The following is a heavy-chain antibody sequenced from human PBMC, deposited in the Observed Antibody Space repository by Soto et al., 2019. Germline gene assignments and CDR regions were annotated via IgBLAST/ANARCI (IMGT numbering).Heavy chain of an antibody. J-gene: IGHJ6*02. Sequence: SDTLSLTCTVSRGSISSSSYYWGWIRQPPGKGLEWIGSIYYSGSTYYNPSLKSRVTISVDTSKNQFSLKLSSVTAADTAVYYCARRLYYDSSGFEGGGMDVWGQGTTVT. D-gene: IGHD3-22*01. V-gene: IGHV4-39*01. CDR3: ARRLYYDSSGFEGGGMDV. CDR1: RGSISSSSYY. CDR2: IYYSGST.